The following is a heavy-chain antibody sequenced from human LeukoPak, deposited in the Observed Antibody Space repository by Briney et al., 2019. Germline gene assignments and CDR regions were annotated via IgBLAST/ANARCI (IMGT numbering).Heavy chain of an antibody. CDR3: STRDQSRTDMVPPDY. D-gene: IGHD5-18*01. CDR1: GVSISSNNW. V-gene: IGHV4-4*02. Sequence: SGTLSLTCAISGVSISSNNWWTWVRQPPGKGLEWIGETHRSGDTKYSPSLQTRATISIDNSKNQLSLNLNSVTAADTAVYYCSTRDQSRTDMVPPDYWGQGTLVTVSS. CDR2: THRSGDT. J-gene: IGHJ4*02.